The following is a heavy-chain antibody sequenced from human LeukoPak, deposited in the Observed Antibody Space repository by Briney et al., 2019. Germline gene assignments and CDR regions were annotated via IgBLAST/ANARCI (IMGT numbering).Heavy chain of an antibody. J-gene: IGHJ4*02. V-gene: IGHV4-34*01. CDR1: GGSFSGYY. Sequence: KASETLSLTCGVYGGSFSGYYWSWIRQPPGKGLEWIGEINHSGSTNYNPSLKSRVTISVDTSKNQFSLKLNSVTAADTAVYFCAKYGKSGWSIDNWGQGTLVTVSS. D-gene: IGHD6-19*01. CDR2: INHSGST. CDR3: AKYGKSGWSIDN.